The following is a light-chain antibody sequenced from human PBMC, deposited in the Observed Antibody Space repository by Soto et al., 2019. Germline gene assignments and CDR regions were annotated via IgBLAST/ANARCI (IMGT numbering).Light chain of an antibody. J-gene: IGLJ2*01. CDR3: AAWDDSLNGPV. Sequence: QSVLTQPPSASGTPGQRVTISCSGSSSNIGSNTVNWYQQLPGTAPKLLIYSNNQRPSGVPDRFSGSKFGTSASLAISGLQSEDEADYYRAAWDDSLNGPVFGGGTKLTVL. CDR1: SSNIGSNT. CDR2: SNN. V-gene: IGLV1-44*01.